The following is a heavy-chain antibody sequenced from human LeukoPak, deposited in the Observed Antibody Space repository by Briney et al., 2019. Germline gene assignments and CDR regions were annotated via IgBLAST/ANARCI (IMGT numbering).Heavy chain of an antibody. CDR2: IYYSGST. J-gene: IGHJ3*01. CDR1: GGSISSSSYY. Sequence: SETLSLTCTVSGGSISSSSYYWGWIRQPPGKGLEWIGSIYYSGSTYYNPSLKSRVTISVDTSKNHFSLKLSSVTAADTAVYYCARVRVVPAANQDAFDVWGQGTMVTVSS. V-gene: IGHV4-39*07. D-gene: IGHD2-2*01. CDR3: ARVRVVPAANQDAFDV.